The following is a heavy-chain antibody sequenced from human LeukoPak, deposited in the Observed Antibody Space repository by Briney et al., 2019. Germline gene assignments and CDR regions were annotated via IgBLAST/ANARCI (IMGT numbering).Heavy chain of an antibody. V-gene: IGHV1-18*01. J-gene: IGHJ4*02. CDR1: GYTFTSYG. Sequence: ASVKVSCKASGYTFTSYGISWVRQAPGQGLEWMGWISAYNGNTNYAQKLQGRVTMTTDTSTSTAYMELRSLRSDDTAVYYCARDRTHSSSWYAYRSIFYSPFDYWGQGTLVTVSS. D-gene: IGHD6-13*01. CDR3: ARDRTHSSSWYAYRSIFYSPFDY. CDR2: ISAYNGNT.